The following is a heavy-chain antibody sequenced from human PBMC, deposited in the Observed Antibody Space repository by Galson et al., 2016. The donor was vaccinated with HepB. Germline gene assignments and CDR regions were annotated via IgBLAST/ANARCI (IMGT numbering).Heavy chain of an antibody. CDR3: ARHGVTEGYDL. V-gene: IGHV5-51*01. CDR2: IYAGDSET. D-gene: IGHD1-1*01. Sequence: QSGADVKKPGEALKISCKGSGYRFTTSWIGWVRQMPGKGLEWMGIIYAGDSETRYSPSFQGQVTISADKALSIAYLQWSSLKASDTAIYYCARHGVTEGYDLWGQGTLVTVSS. CDR1: GYRFTTSW. J-gene: IGHJ4*02.